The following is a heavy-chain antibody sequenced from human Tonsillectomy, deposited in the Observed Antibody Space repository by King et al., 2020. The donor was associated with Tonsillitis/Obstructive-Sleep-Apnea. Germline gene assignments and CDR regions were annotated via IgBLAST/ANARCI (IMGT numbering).Heavy chain of an antibody. CDR2: IYHTGST. V-gene: IGHV4-30-2*01. D-gene: IGHD4-23*01. CDR1: GASISSGGYS. Sequence: QPQESGSGLVKPSQTLSLTCAVSGASISSGGYSWSWIRQPPGKGLEWIGYIYHTGSTYYNPSLKSRVTISVDKSKNHFSLKLSSVTAADTAVYYCARNDYGGKDAAFDIWGQGTMVTVSS. CDR3: ARNDYGGKDAAFDI. J-gene: IGHJ3*02.